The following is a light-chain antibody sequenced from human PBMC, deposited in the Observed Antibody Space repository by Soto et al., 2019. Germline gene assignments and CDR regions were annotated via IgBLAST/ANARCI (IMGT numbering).Light chain of an antibody. Sequence: EIVLTQSPGTLSLSPGERATLSCRASQSVSSSYLAWYQQKPGQAPRLLIYGASSRATGIPDRFSGSGSGTDFTLTISRLEPEDFAAYYCQQYGSTLPLTFGGGTKVEIK. V-gene: IGKV3-20*01. CDR3: QQYGSTLPLT. CDR1: QSVSSSY. CDR2: GAS. J-gene: IGKJ4*01.